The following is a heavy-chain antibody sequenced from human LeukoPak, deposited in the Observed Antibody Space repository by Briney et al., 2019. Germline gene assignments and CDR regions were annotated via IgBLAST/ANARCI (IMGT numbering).Heavy chain of an antibody. CDR3: ARGGVVVPAAMNAFDI. Sequence: SQTLSLTCTVSGGSISSGGYYWSWIRQHPGKGLEWIGYIYYSGSTYYNPSLKSRVTISVDTSKNQFSLKLSSVTAAATAVYYCARGGVVVPAAMNAFDIWGQGAMVTVSS. CDR2: IYYSGST. J-gene: IGHJ3*02. V-gene: IGHV4-31*03. D-gene: IGHD2-2*01. CDR1: GGSISSGGYY.